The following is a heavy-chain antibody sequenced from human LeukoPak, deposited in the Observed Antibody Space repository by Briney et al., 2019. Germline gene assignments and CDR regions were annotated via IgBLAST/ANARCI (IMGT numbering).Heavy chain of an antibody. Sequence: SETLSLTCTVSGGSISSYYWSWIRQPAGKGLEWIGRIKTCGTTNSNPSLKSRVTMSIDTSKNQVSLKLNSLTAADTAVYYCARERGGYSYGTDYWGQGTLVTVSS. CDR2: IKTCGTT. CDR3: ARERGGYSYGTDY. D-gene: IGHD5-18*01. V-gene: IGHV4-4*07. J-gene: IGHJ4*02. CDR1: GGSISSYY.